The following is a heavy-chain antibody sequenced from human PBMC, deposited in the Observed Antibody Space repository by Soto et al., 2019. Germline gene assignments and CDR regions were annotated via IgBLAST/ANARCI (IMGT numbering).Heavy chain of an antibody. CDR1: GYSFTSYW. Sequence: GESLKISCKGSGYSFTSYWIGWVRQMPGKGLEWMGIIYPGDSDTRYSPSFQGQVTISADKSISTAYLQWSSLKASDTAMYYCARLDSSSGVAGNFDYWGQGTLVTVSS. D-gene: IGHD6-6*01. J-gene: IGHJ4*02. CDR3: ARLDSSSGVAGNFDY. V-gene: IGHV5-51*01. CDR2: IYPGDSDT.